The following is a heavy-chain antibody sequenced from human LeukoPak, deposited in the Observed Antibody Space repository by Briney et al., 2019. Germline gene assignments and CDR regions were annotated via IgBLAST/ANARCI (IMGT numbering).Heavy chain of an antibody. D-gene: IGHD6-13*01. CDR3: ARDLHGSSWYFGDWFDP. J-gene: IGHJ5*02. CDR1: GYSISSGYY. CDR2: IYHSGST. V-gene: IGHV4-38-2*02. Sequence: PSETLSLTCTVSGYSISSGYYWGWIRQPPGKGLEWIGSIYHSGSTYYNPSLKSRVTISVDTSKNQFSLKLSSVTAADTAVYYCARDLHGSSWYFGDWFDPWGQGTLVTVSS.